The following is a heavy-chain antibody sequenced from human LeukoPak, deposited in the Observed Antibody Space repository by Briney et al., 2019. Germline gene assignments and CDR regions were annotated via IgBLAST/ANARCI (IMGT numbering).Heavy chain of an antibody. D-gene: IGHD4-11*01. Sequence: GGSLRLSCAAFGFSVTSKYINWVRQAPGKGLEWVLVVESGGDTSYANSVKGRFTVSRDIFQNTLYLQMNSLRAEDTAVYYCAKDLRTTPDYWGQGTLVTVSS. CDR2: VESGGDT. CDR1: GFSVTSKY. V-gene: IGHV3-53*01. CDR3: AKDLRTTPDY. J-gene: IGHJ4*02.